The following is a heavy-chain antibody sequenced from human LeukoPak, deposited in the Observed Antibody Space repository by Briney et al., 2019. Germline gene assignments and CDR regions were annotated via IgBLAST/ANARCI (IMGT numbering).Heavy chain of an antibody. CDR2: IASKTDGGAT. D-gene: IGHD3-10*01. CDR1: GLTVTNAW. V-gene: IGHV3-15*07. Sequence: GSLRLSCSASGLTVTNAWMNWVRQAPGEGLDWVGRIASKTDGGATDYAAPVKGRFTISRDDSKNTLNLQMNSLKTEDTAVYYCTTGIRGDWGQGTLVTVSS. CDR3: TTGIRGD. J-gene: IGHJ4*02.